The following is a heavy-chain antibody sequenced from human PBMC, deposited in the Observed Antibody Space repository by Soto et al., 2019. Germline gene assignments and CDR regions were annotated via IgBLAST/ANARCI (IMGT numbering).Heavy chain of an antibody. CDR3: ARHYPSNTQYRLFDL. D-gene: IGHD2-2*01. CDR2: IYYSGST. V-gene: IGHV4-59*01. Sequence: QVQLQESGPGLVKPSETLSLTCTVSGGSIFSYLWSWIRQPPGKGLEWIGYIYYSGSTNYNPSLKSRVTISVDTSKNQFSLKLSSVTAADTAVYFWARHYPSNTQYRLFDLWGQGNLVTVSS. J-gene: IGHJ5*02. CDR1: GGSIFSYL.